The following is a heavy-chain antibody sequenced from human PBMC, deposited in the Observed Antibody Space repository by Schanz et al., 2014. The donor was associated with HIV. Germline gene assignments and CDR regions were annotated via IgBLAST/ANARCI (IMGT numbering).Heavy chain of an antibody. V-gene: IGHV3-7*01. CDR3: ARELVLGPKSYFDN. Sequence: DVQLLESGGGLVQPGGSLRLSCAASGFTFSSFWMHWVRQAPGKGLEWVANLRQDGREVNYVDSAKGRFTISRDNTKQSLYLQMSGLRGEDTAVYYCARELVLGPKSYFDNWGQGSLVTVSS. D-gene: IGHD6-13*01. J-gene: IGHJ4*02. CDR1: GFTFSSFW. CDR2: LRQDGREV.